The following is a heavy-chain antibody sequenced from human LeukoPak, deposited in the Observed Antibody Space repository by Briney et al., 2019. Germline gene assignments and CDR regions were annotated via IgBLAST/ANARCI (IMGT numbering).Heavy chain of an antibody. CDR3: ATRTEEMATGYYFDY. Sequence: PSETLSLTCAVYGGSFSGYYWSWIRQPPGKGLEWIGEINHSGSTNYNPSLKSRVTISVDTSKNQFSLKLSSVTAADTAVYYCATRTEEMATGYYFDYWGQGTLVTVSS. CDR1: GGSFSGYY. J-gene: IGHJ4*02. CDR2: INHSGST. D-gene: IGHD5-24*01. V-gene: IGHV4-34*01.